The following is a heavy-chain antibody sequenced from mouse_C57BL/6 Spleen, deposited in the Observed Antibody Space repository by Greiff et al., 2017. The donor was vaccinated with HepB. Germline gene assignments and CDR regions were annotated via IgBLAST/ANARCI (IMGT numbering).Heavy chain of an antibody. V-gene: IGHV3-6*01. Sequence: DVQLQESGPGLVKPSQSLSLTCSVTGYSITSGYYWNWIRQFPGNKLEWMGYISYDGSNNYNPSLKNRISITRDTSKNQFFLKLNSVTTEDTATYYCARDRWEGFDYWGQGTTLTVSS. CDR3: ARDRWEGFDY. CDR1: GYSITSGYY. CDR2: ISYDGSN. D-gene: IGHD4-1*01. J-gene: IGHJ2*01.